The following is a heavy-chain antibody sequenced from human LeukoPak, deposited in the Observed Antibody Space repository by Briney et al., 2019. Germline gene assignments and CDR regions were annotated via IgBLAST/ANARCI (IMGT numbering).Heavy chain of an antibody. D-gene: IGHD3-22*01. CDR2: FDPKDGQT. CDR1: GYTLTELY. V-gene: IGHV1-24*01. CDR3: ATGHYDRSGFCTLAFDI. Sequence: GASVKVSCKVSGYTLTELYMHWVRQAPGKGLEWMGGFDPKDGQTIYAQKFQGRVTMTEDTSTDTGYMDLSSLSSEDTAVYYCATGHYDRSGFCTLAFDILGQGTAVTVSS. J-gene: IGHJ3*02.